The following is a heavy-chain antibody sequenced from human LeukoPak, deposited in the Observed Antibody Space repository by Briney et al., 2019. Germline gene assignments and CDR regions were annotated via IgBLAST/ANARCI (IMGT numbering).Heavy chain of an antibody. V-gene: IGHV4-4*07. Sequence: SETLSLTCTVSGGSISSYYWSWIRQPAGKGLEWIGRIYTSGSTNYNPSLKSRVTMSVDTSKNQFSLKLSSVTAADTAVYYCARLRWLLQDDDAFDIWGQGTMVTVSS. CDR2: IYTSGST. CDR1: GGSISSYY. D-gene: IGHD3-22*01. J-gene: IGHJ3*02. CDR3: ARLRWLLQDDDAFDI.